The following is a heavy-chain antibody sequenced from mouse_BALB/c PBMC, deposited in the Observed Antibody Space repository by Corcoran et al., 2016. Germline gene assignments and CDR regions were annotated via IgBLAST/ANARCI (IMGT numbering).Heavy chain of an antibody. D-gene: IGHD4-1*01. V-gene: IGHV14-3*02. Sequence: ETPLQQSGAELVKPGASVKLSCTASGFNIQDTYMHWVKQRPEQGLEWIGRSDPANGNTKYDPKFQGKATITADTSSNTAYLQLSSLTSEDTAVYYCANWDWYFDGWGAGTTVTVSS. CDR1: GFNIQDTY. CDR2: SDPANGNT. J-gene: IGHJ1*01. CDR3: ANWDWYFDG.